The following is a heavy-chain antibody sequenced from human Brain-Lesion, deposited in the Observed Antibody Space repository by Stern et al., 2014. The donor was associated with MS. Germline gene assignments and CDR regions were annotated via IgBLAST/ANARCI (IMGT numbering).Heavy chain of an antibody. Sequence: QMQLVQSGPGLVKPSETLSLTCNVSGYPIINCYFCGLVQQPPGQGLELIANAHHGGAPFDNPSLKSRITMSVNTSETQFSLRLTSVTAADTAVYYCARLPTTLQNSYGYHWGQGILVTVSS. CDR3: ARLPTTLQNSYGYH. D-gene: IGHD5-18*01. V-gene: IGHV4-38-2*02. CDR1: GYPIINCYF. CDR2: AHHGGAP. J-gene: IGHJ4*01.